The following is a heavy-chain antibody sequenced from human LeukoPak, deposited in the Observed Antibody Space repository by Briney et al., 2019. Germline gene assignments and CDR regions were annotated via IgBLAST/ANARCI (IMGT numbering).Heavy chain of an antibody. CDR3: AKERKLLPFDC. D-gene: IGHD4-23*01. Sequence: GGSLRLSCAASAFSLNAYNMNWVRQAPGKGLEWVSSISYTGTYIYYADSVKGRFTISRDNAQNSLYLQMDSLRPEDTAVYYCAKERKLLPFDCWGQGTPVTVSS. CDR1: AFSLNAYN. CDR2: ISYTGTYI. V-gene: IGHV3-21*01. J-gene: IGHJ4*02.